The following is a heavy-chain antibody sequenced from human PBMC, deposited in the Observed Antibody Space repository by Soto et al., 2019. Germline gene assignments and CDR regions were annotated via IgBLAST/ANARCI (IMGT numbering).Heavy chain of an antibody. CDR2: ISYDGSNK. D-gene: IGHD6-13*01. CDR3: VKDRSRSWYLYFDP. CDR1: GFTFSSSG. Sequence: GGSLRLSCAASGFTFSSSGMHWVRQAPGKGLEWVAVISYDGSNKYYADSVKGRFTISRDNSKNTLYLQMNSLRAEDTAVYSCVKDRSRSWYLYFDPWGQGPLVTVSS. J-gene: IGHJ4*02. V-gene: IGHV3-30*18.